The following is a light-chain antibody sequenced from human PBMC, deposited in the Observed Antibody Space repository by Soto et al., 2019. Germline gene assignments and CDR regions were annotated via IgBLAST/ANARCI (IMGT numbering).Light chain of an antibody. J-gene: IGKJ1*01. CDR3: QQYGGLPT. V-gene: IGKV3-20*01. CDR1: QSVSSNY. Sequence: LTQSPATLSLSPGERATLSCRASQSVSSNYLAWYQQRPGQAPRLLIYGASSRATGIPDRFSGSGSGTDFTLTISRLEPEDFAVYYCQQYGGLPTFGQGSKVDI. CDR2: GAS.